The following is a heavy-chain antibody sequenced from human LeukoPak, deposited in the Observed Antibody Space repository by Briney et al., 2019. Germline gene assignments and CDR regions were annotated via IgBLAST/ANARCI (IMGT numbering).Heavy chain of an antibody. CDR1: GGSISNYY. J-gene: IGHJ5*02. Sequence: PSETLSLTCTVSGGSISNYYWSWIRQPPGKGLEWIGYIYYSGRINYNPSLKSRVTISVDTSKNQFSLKLSSVTAADTAVYYCARVGYPYDSWRFDPWGQGTLVTVSS. V-gene: IGHV4-59*12. CDR3: ARVGYPYDSWRFDP. D-gene: IGHD3-3*01. CDR2: IYYSGRI.